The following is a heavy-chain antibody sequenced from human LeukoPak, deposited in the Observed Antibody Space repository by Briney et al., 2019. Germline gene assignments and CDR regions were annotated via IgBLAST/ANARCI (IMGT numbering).Heavy chain of an antibody. CDR2: INPNSGGT. V-gene: IGHV1-2*02. CDR1: GYTFSSYG. Sequence: GASVKVSCKASGYTFSSYGITWVRQAPGQGLEWMGWINPNSGGTNYAQKFQGRVTMTRDTSISTAYMELSRLRTDDTAVYYCARVLLTARLRQFDYWGQGTLVTVSS. CDR3: ARVLLTARLRQFDY. D-gene: IGHD6-6*01. J-gene: IGHJ4*02.